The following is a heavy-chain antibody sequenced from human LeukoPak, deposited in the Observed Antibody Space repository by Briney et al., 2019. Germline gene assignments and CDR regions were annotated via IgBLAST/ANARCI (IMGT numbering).Heavy chain of an antibody. J-gene: IGHJ5*02. D-gene: IGHD2-2*02. CDR1: GFTFSSYW. CDR2: INSDGSST. V-gene: IGHV3-74*01. CDR3: ARDLWAVPAAILYNWFDP. Sequence: GSLRLSCAASGFTFSSYWMHWVRQAPGKGLVWVSRINSDGSSTSYADSVKGRFTISRDNAKNTLYLQMNSLRAEDTAVHYCARDLWAVPAAILYNWFDPRGQGTLVTVSS.